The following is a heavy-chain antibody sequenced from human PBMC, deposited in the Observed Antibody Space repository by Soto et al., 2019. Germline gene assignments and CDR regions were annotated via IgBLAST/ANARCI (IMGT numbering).Heavy chain of an antibody. CDR3: ARGRNAYGSGSYYRGLYYFDY. D-gene: IGHD3-10*01. CDR2: IYYSGST. V-gene: IGHV4-31*03. J-gene: IGHJ4*02. Sequence: PSETLSVTCTVSGGCISSGGYYWSWIRQHPGKGLEWIGYIYYSGSTYYNPSLKSRVTISVDTSKNQFSLKLSSVTAADTAVYYCARGRNAYGSGSYYRGLYYFDYWGQGTLVTVSS. CDR1: GGCISSGGYY.